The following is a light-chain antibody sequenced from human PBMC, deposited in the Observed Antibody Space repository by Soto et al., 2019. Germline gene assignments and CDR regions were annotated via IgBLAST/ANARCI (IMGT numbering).Light chain of an antibody. CDR3: QQYGSS. J-gene: IGKJ4*01. Sequence: EIVLTQSPGTLSLSPGERATLSCRASQSVSSSYLAWYQQKPGQAPRLLIYGASSRATGISDRFSGSGSGTDFTLTISRLEPEDFAVYYCQQYGSSFGGGTKVEIK. CDR2: GAS. CDR1: QSVSSSY. V-gene: IGKV3-20*01.